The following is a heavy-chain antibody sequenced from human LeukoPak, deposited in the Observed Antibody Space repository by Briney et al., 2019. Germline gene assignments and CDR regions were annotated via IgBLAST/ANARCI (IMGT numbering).Heavy chain of an antibody. D-gene: IGHD2-21*01. J-gene: IGHJ2*01. CDR2: IYSSGTT. CDR1: GGSINSYY. CDR3: SIRRNWYFEL. V-gene: IGHV4-59*01. Sequence: PSETLSLTCTLSGGSINSYYWSWIPESPRKGLEWIGCIYSSGTTNYHPSLMSRLTISVDSVKNQFSLKLSSVTAADAAEYYCSIRRNWYFELWGRGTLVTVSS.